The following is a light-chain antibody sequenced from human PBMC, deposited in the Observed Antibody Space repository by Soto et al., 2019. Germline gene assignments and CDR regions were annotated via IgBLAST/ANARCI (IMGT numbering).Light chain of an antibody. V-gene: IGLV2-14*01. CDR1: SSDVGGYNY. J-gene: IGLJ1*01. CDR3: SSYTSTSSRV. CDR2: EVS. Sequence: QSALTQPASVSGYPGQAITISCTGTSSDVGGYNYVSWYQQHPGKAPKLMIYEVSNRPSGVSNRFSGFKSGNTASLTISGLQAEDEADYYCSSYTSTSSRVFGTGTQLTVL.